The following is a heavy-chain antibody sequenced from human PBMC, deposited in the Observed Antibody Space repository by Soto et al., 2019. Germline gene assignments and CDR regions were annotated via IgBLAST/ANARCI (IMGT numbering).Heavy chain of an antibody. CDR1: GYTFTDYY. D-gene: IGHD5-12*01. CDR3: ARAHGYNYNGYFDL. V-gene: IGHV1-2*02. CDR2: INPNSGDS. J-gene: IGHJ2*01. Sequence: GASVKISCKASGYTFTDYYMHWVRQAPGKGLEWMGWINPNSGDSNYAQKFQGRVTMTRGTSIRTASMELNRLRSDDTAIYYCARAHGYNYNGYFDLWGRGTLVTVSS.